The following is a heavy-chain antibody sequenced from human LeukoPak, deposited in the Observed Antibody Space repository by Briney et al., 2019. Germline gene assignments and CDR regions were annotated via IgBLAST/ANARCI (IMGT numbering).Heavy chain of an antibody. CDR2: IWYDGSNK. CDR3: ARDRAYCSGGSCYLYYFDY. CDR1: GFTFSSYG. V-gene: IGHV3-33*01. J-gene: IGHJ4*02. Sequence: GRSLRLSCAASGFTFSSYGMHWVRQAPGKGLEWVAVIWYDGSNKYYVDSVKGRFTISRDNSKNTLYLQMNSLRAEDTAVYYCARDRAYCSGGSCYLYYFDYWGQGTLDTVSS. D-gene: IGHD2-15*01.